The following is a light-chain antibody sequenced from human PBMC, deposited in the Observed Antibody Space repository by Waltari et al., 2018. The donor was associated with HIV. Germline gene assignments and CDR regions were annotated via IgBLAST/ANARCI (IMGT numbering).Light chain of an antibody. CDR3: QQYDYWPPWT. CDR1: QSVRPN. CDR2: GAS. J-gene: IGKJ1*01. V-gene: IGKV3-15*01. Sequence: EVLLTQSPATLSVSPGDRTTLSCRASQSVRPNLAWYQQRPGQPPRLLIYGASTRATGIAARFSGSGSGTEFTLTSNSLQSEDYAVYYCQQYDYWPPWTCGQGTKVEMK.